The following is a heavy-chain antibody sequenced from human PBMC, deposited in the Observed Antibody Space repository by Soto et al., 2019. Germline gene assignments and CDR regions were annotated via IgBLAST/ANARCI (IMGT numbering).Heavy chain of an antibody. J-gene: IGHJ4*02. CDR1: GFTFSSYW. Sequence: GGSLRLSCAASGFTFSSYWMSWVRQAPGKGLEWVANIKQDGSEKYYVDSVKGRFTISTDNAKNSLYLQMNSLRAEDTAVYYCARLLLWFGESLPSFDYWGQGTLVTVSS. CDR3: ARLLLWFGESLPSFDY. CDR2: IKQDGSEK. V-gene: IGHV3-7*01. D-gene: IGHD3-10*01.